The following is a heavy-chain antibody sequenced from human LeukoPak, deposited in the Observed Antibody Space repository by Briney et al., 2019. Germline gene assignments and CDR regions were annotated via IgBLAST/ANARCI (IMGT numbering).Heavy chain of an antibody. Sequence: ASVKVSCKASGYTFTSYYMHWVRQAPGQGLEWMGIINPSGGSTSYAQKFQGRVTITADKSTSTAYMELSSLRSEDTAVYYCARSGRDGTMIVVAEPMGHFDYWGQGTLVTVSS. CDR3: ARSGRDGTMIVVAEPMGHFDY. CDR2: INPSGGST. D-gene: IGHD3-22*01. J-gene: IGHJ4*02. V-gene: IGHV1-46*01. CDR1: GYTFTSYY.